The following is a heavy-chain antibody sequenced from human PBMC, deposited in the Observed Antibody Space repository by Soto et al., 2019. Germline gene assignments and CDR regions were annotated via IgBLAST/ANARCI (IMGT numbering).Heavy chain of an antibody. D-gene: IGHD3-22*01. CDR2: IYYSGST. CDR3: ARLGGYYQAFDQ. Sequence: GTLSLTCTVSGGSMNTYYWGWFRQPPGKGLEWVGYIYYSGSTTYSPSLKSRVTISVDTSKNQFSLKLDSVTAADTAVYYCARLGGYYQAFDQWGQGSLLTVSS. CDR1: GGSMNTYY. J-gene: IGHJ4*02. V-gene: IGHV4-59*08.